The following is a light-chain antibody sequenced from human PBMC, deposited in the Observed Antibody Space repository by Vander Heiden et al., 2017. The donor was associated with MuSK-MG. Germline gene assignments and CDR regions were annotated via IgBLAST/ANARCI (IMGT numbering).Light chain of an antibody. V-gene: IGKV1-8*01. Sequence: AIRMTQSPSSLSASAGDRVTITCRASQGISSYLAWYQQKPGKAPKLLIYGASTLQSGVPSRFSGSGSGTDFTLTISSLQSEDFATYYCQQYDGYPITFGHGTKVDIK. CDR3: QQYDGYPIT. J-gene: IGKJ3*01. CDR1: QGISSY. CDR2: GAS.